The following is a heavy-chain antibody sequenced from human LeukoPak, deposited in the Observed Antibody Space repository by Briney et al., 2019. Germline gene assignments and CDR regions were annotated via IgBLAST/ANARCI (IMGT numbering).Heavy chain of an antibody. CDR1: GFTFSSYE. Sequence: GGSLRLSCAASGFTFSSYEMNWVRQAPGKGLEWVSYITTGGSGIYYTDSVKGRFTISRDNAKNSLYLQMNSLRAEDTAVYYCAKDLSAAAARFGGLWGQGTLVTVSS. CDR3: AKDLSAAAARFGGL. V-gene: IGHV3-48*03. J-gene: IGHJ4*02. D-gene: IGHD6-6*01. CDR2: ITTGGSGI.